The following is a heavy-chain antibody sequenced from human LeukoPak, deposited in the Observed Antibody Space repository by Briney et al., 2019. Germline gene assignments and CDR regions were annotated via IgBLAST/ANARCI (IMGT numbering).Heavy chain of an antibody. CDR1: GFTVSSNY. CDR2: IYSGGST. V-gene: IGHV3-66*02. J-gene: IGHJ4*02. D-gene: IGHD3-22*01. CDR3: ARDRRYYDSSGYYQLFDY. Sequence: GGSLRLSCAASGFTVSSNYMSWVRQAPGKGLEWVSVIYSGGSTYYADSVKGRFTISRDNSKNTRYLQMNSLRAEDTAVYYCARDRRYYDSSGYYQLFDYWGQGTLVTVSS.